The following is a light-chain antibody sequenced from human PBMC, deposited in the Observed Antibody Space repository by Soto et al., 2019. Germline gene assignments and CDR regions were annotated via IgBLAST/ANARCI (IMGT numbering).Light chain of an antibody. CDR2: EVT. CDR3: TSYTSSTNLV. Sequence: QSALTQPPSASGSPGQSVTISCTGTGSDVGFYKSVSWYQHHPGRAPKLIIYEVTNRPSGVSSRFSGSRSGNTASLTISGLQAEDEADYYCTSYTSSTNLVFGGGTKLTVL. CDR1: GSDVGFYKS. J-gene: IGLJ2*01. V-gene: IGLV2-14*01.